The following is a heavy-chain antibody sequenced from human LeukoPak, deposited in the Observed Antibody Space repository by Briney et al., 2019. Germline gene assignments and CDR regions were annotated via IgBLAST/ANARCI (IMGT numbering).Heavy chain of an antibody. J-gene: IGHJ5*02. CDR2: INPSGGST. D-gene: IGHD5-12*01. CDR1: GYTFTSYY. Sequence: ASVKVSCKASGYTFTSYYMHWVRQAPGQGLEWMGIINPSGGSTSYAQKFQGRVTMTRDTSTSTVYMELSSLRSEDTAVYYCARDHSGYSGYVLHYNWFDPWGQGTLVTVSS. V-gene: IGHV1-46*01. CDR3: ARDHSGYSGYVLHYNWFDP.